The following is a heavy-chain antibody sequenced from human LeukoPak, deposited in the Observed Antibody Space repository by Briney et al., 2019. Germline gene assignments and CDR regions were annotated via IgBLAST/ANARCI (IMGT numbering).Heavy chain of an antibody. V-gene: IGHV1-2*02. CDR1: GYTFTGYY. CDR3: ARYCNSNNNRPSSDAFDI. CDR2: INPNSGGT. Sequence: ASVKVSCKASGYTFTGYYMHWVRQAPGQGLEWMGWINPNSGGTNYAQKFQGRVTMTRDTSISTAYMELSRLRSDDTAVYYCARYCNSNNNRPSSDAFDIWGQGTMVTVSS. D-gene: IGHD2/OR15-2a*01. J-gene: IGHJ3*02.